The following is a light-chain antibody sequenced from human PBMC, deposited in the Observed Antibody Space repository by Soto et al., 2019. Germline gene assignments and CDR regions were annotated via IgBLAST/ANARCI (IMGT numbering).Light chain of an antibody. CDR2: DAS. V-gene: IGKV1-33*01. CDR1: EDITNY. J-gene: IGKJ2*01. Sequence: DIYMAQSPSSLSASVGDRVTITCQASEDITNYLNWYQQKPGKAPKLLIYDASSLETGVPLRFTGGGSGTNFTFTISGLQPEDIASYYCQQYGNLPLTFRQGTKLDIK. CDR3: QQYGNLPLT.